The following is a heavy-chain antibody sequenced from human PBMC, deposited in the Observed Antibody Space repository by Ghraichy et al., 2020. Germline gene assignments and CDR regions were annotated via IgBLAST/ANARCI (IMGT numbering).Heavy chain of an antibody. CDR2: INHSGST. J-gene: IGHJ6*03. Sequence: SETLSLTCAVYGGSFSGYYWSWIRQPPGKGLEWIGEINHSGSTNYNPSLKSRVTISVDTSKNQFSLKLSSVTAADTAVYYCARAPYYYYMDVWGKGTTVTVSS. CDR3: ARAPYYYYMDV. CDR1: GGSFSGYY. V-gene: IGHV4-34*01.